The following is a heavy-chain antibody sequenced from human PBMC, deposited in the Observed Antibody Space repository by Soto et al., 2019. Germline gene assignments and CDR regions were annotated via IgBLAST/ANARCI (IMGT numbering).Heavy chain of an antibody. J-gene: IGHJ5*02. Sequence: SLLNLSLTASGATLIGYLIMRLRQKPGQGLEWMGGIIPIFGTANYAQKFQGRVTITADESTSTAYMELSSLRSEDTAVYYCARGPPGGYYLKWFDTRGQRPLCNVSS. CDR2: IIPIFGTA. CDR1: GATLIGYL. CDR3: ARGPPGGYYLKWFDT. D-gene: IGHD3-22*01. V-gene: IGHV1-69*01.